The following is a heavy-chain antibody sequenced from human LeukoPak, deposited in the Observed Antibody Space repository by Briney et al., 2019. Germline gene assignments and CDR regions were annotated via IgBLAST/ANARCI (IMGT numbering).Heavy chain of an antibody. CDR2: ISSSGSTK. J-gene: IGHJ5*02. Sequence: PGGSLRLSCAASGFTFSDYYMSWLRQAPGKGLEWVSYISSSGSTKYYADSVKGRFTVSRDNAKNSLDLQMSSLRADDTAVYYCARDSTSVGAFDPWGQGALVTVSS. CDR1: GFTFSDYY. CDR3: ARDSTSVGAFDP. V-gene: IGHV3-11*01.